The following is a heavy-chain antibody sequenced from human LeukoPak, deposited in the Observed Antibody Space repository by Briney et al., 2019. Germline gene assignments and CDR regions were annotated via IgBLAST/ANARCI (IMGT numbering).Heavy chain of an antibody. CDR3: ARTGYSSSPTFDY. CDR2: IYYSGST. CDR1: GGSISSYY. D-gene: IGHD6-13*01. Sequence: SETLSLTCTVSGGSISSYYWSWIRQPPGKGLEWIGYIYYSGSTNYNPSLKSRVTISVDTSKNQFSLKLSSVTAADTAVYYRARTGYSSSPTFDYWGQGTLVTVSS. V-gene: IGHV4-59*01. J-gene: IGHJ4*02.